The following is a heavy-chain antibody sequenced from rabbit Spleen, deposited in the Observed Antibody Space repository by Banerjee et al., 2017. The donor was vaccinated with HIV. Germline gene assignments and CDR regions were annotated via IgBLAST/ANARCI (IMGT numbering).Heavy chain of an antibody. CDR3: ARVSSDWTYLNL. CDR1: GFSLSNNYV. V-gene: IGHV1S45*01. D-gene: IGHD8-1*01. CDR2: IYTTGTWT. J-gene: IGHJ4*01. Sequence: QEQVVESGGGLVKPGASLTLTCTASGFSLSNNYVMCWVRQAPGKGLEWIACIYTTGTWTYYASWARGRFTISNTSSTTVALQMTSLTAADTATYFCARVSSDWTYLNLWGPGTLVTVS.